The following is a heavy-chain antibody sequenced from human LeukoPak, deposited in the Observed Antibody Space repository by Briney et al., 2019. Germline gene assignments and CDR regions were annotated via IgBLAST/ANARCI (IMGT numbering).Heavy chain of an antibody. D-gene: IGHD1-1*01. J-gene: IGHJ4*02. CDR1: GGSISGWY. Sequence: SETLSLTCSVSGGSISGWYWSWIRQPPGKGLEWIGDIYGSGSTKSNDSLKSRVTISLDTSRNRISLNLTSVTATDTAVYYCARQTTLTDFAGGLGFNYWGPGTLVTVSS. CDR3: ARQTTLTDFAGGLGFNY. CDR2: IYGSGST. V-gene: IGHV4-59*08.